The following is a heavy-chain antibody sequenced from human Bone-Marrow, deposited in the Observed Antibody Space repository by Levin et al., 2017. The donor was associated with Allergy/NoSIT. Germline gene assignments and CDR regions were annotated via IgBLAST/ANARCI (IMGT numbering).Heavy chain of an antibody. J-gene: IGHJ6*02. CDR1: GFKVSDYY. V-gene: IGHV3-11*01. CDR3: VRDGRQLANPYNGIDV. CDR2: ISSTGRTT. Sequence: GGSLRLSCAGSGFKVSDYYMSWIRQAPGKGLEWVSLISSTGRTTYYGDSVKGRFTISRDSAENSLYLQMNNLRGEDTAIDYCVRDGRQLANPYNGIDVWGQGTTVTVSS. D-gene: IGHD6-6*01.